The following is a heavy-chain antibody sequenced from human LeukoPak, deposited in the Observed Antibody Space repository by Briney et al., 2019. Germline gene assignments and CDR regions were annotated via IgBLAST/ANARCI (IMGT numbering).Heavy chain of an antibody. J-gene: IGHJ4*02. CDR3: ARTKSGSYGYFDY. V-gene: IGHV4-31*03. CDR1: GGSISSGGYY. D-gene: IGHD1-26*01. CDR2: IYYSGST. Sequence: SQTLSLTCTVSGGSISSGGYYWSWIRQHPGKGLEWIGYIYYSGSTYYNPSLKSRVTISVDTSKNQFSLKLSSVTAADTAVYYCARTKSGSYGYFDYWGQRTLVTVSS.